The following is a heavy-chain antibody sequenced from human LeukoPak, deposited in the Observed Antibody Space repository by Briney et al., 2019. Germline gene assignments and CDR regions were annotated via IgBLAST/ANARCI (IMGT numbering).Heavy chain of an antibody. J-gene: IGHJ5*02. CDR1: GGSISSYY. Sequence: SETLSLTCTVSGGSISSYYWSWIRQPPGKGLEWIGYIYYSGSTNYNPSLKSRVTISVDTSKNQFSLKLSSVTAADTAVYYCARNPYYYDSSGHTWGNWFDPWGQGTLVTVSS. D-gene: IGHD3-22*01. CDR2: IYYSGST. V-gene: IGHV4-59*01. CDR3: ARNPYYYDSSGHTWGNWFDP.